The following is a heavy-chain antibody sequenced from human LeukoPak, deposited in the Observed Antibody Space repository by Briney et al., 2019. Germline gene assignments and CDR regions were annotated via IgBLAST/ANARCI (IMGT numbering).Heavy chain of an antibody. CDR2: IYYSGST. D-gene: IGHD3-3*01. CDR1: GGSISSGDYY. Sequence: PSETLSLTCNVSGGSISSGDYYWSWIRQPPGKGLEWSGYIYYSGSTYYNPSLKSRVTISVDTSKNQFSLKLSSVTAADTAVYYCAKAPGALEWLMRYFDYWGQGTLVTVSS. J-gene: IGHJ4*02. V-gene: IGHV4-30-4*01. CDR3: AKAPGALEWLMRYFDY.